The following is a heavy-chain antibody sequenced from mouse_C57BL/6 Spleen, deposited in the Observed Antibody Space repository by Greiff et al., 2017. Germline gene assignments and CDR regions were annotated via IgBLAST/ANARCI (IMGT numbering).Heavy chain of an antibody. CDR2: IYPGDGDT. Sequence: QVQLKESGPELVKPGASVKISCKASGYAFSSSWMNWVKQRPGKGLEWIGRIYPGDGDTNYNGKFKGKATLTADKSSSTAYMQLSSLTSEDSAVYCCARWGTVVAPYWYFDVWGTGTTVTVSS. CDR3: ARWGTVVAPYWYFDV. J-gene: IGHJ1*03. V-gene: IGHV1-82*01. CDR1: GYAFSSSW. D-gene: IGHD1-1*01.